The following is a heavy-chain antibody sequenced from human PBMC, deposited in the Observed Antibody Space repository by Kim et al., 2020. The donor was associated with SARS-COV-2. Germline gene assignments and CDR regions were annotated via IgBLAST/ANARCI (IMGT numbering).Heavy chain of an antibody. V-gene: IGHV4-59*01. CDR1: GDSMSSNY. J-gene: IGHJ4*02. D-gene: IGHD1-1*01. CDR3: VGPSAERSQPLND. Sequence: SETLSLTCIVSGDSMSSNYWSWIRHPPGEGLQWMGNIYFNGRNNYNPSLKRRSTISLETSKNKFSLRLTSVTAAATAAYYCVGPSAERSQPLNDWGLGTLVTVSS. CDR2: IYFNGRN.